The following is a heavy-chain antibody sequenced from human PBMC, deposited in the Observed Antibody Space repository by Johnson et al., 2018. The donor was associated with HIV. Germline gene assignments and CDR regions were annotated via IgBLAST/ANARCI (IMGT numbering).Heavy chain of an antibody. D-gene: IGHD3-16*01. V-gene: IGHV3-7*04. CDR3: ARGRGALDI. J-gene: IGHJ3*02. CDR1: GFTFSSYW. Sequence: VQLVESGGGVIRPGGSLRLSCAASGFTFSSYWMTWVRQAPGKGLEWVANIKQDGSEKYFVDSVEGRFTISRDNAKNSLYLQMNRLRDEDTAMYYCARGRGALDIWGQGTMVTVSS. CDR2: IKQDGSEK.